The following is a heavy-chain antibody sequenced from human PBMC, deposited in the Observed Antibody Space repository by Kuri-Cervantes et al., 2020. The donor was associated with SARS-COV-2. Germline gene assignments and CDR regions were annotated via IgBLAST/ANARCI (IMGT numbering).Heavy chain of an antibody. D-gene: IGHD6-6*01. CDR1: GGSISSGTYY. V-gene: IGHV4-61*02. CDR3: AREQLGTYSYYYGMDV. Sequence: SETLSLTCTVSGGSISSGTYYWSWIRQPAGKGLEWIGRIYTSGSTNYNPSLKSRVTISVDTSKNQFSLKLNSVTAADTAVYYCAREQLGTYSYYYGMDVWGQGPTVPVSS. CDR2: IYTSGST. J-gene: IGHJ6*02.